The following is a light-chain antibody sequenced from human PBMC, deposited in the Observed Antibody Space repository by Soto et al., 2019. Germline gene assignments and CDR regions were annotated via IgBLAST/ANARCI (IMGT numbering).Light chain of an antibody. CDR1: QGISSW. V-gene: IGKV1-5*01. CDR2: DAS. Sequence: DIQMPPSPSSVSASVGDRVTITCRASQGISSWLAWHQQKPGKAPNLLIYDASRLQSGVPSRFSGSGSGTEFTLTISSLQPDDFATYYCQQYYSYSPWTFGQGTKVDIK. J-gene: IGKJ1*01. CDR3: QQYYSYSPWT.